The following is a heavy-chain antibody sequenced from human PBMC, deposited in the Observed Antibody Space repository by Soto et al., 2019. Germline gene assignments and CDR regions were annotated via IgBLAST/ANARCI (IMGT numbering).Heavy chain of an antibody. CDR2: INHSGST. D-gene: IGHD6-13*01. CDR3: ARGSGSWYVYYYYYGMDV. V-gene: IGHV4-34*01. Sequence: PSETLSLTCAVYGGSFSGYYWSWIRQPPGKGLEWIGEINHSGSTNYNPSLKSRVTISVDTSKNQFSLKLSSVTAADTAVYYCARGSGSWYVYYYYYGMDVWGQGTTVTVSS. CDR1: GGSFSGYY. J-gene: IGHJ6*02.